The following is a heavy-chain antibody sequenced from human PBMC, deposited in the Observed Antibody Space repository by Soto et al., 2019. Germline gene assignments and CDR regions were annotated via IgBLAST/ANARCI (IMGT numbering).Heavy chain of an antibody. CDR1: GYSFTKNW. CDR2: IDPGDSET. CDR3: GRQGSQWAPFGY. J-gene: IGHJ4*02. V-gene: IGHV5-51*01. Sequence: GESLKISCKGSGYSFTKNWIGWVRQMPGKGLEWMGSIDPGDSETKYSPSFQGQVTISADKSITTAYLQWSSLKASDTAMYYCGRQGSQWAPFGYWGQGTLVTVSS. D-gene: IGHD2-8*01.